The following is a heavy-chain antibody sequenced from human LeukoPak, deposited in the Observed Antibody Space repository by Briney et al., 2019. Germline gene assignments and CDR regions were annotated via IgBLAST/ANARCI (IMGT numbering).Heavy chain of an antibody. CDR1: GFXVSSSY. D-gene: IGHD2-2*01. Sequence: GGSLRLSCAASGFXVSSSYMIWVRQAPGKGLESVSLIYRGGRTYYAGSVRGRFNICRHNSKHTLHLQMDSVRVEDTGLYYCARGYTYQMLDYWGQRTRVSVST. J-gene: IGHJ4*02. CDR2: IYRGGRT. V-gene: IGHV3-66*01. CDR3: ARGYTYQMLDY.